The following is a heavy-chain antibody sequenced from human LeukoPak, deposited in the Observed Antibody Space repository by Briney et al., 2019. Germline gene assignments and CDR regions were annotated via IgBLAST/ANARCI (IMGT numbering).Heavy chain of an antibody. CDR1: GGSISSGGYY. CDR3: ARELRRYFDL. CDR2: IYYSGST. J-gene: IGHJ2*01. Sequence: SQTLSLTCTVSGGSISSGGYYWSWIRQHPGKGLEWIGYIYYSGSTYYNPSLKSRVTISVDTSKNQLSLKLSSVTAADTAVYYCARELRRYFDLWGRGTLVTVSS. V-gene: IGHV4-31*03.